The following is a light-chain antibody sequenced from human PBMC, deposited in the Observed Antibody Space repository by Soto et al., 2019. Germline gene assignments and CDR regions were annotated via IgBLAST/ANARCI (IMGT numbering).Light chain of an antibody. J-gene: IGKJ4*01. CDR3: QKCKVAPFT. Sequence: DIQMTQFPSTLSASVGDRVTITCRASQTISTWLAWYQQKPGKAPKLLIYAASTLQSGVPSRFTGSGSGTDFTLTISSLQPEDAATYYCQKCKVAPFTFGGGTKVDIK. CDR2: AAS. CDR1: QTISTW. V-gene: IGKV1-27*01.